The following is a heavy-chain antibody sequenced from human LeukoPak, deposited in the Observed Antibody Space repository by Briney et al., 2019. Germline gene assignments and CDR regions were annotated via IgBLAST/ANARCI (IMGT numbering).Heavy chain of an antibody. J-gene: IGHJ4*02. V-gene: IGHV4-59*01. CDR2: IYYSGST. CDR1: GGSISSYY. CDR3: ARDGYSYGFGY. D-gene: IGHD5-18*01. Sequence: SETLSLTCSVSGGSISSYYWSWIRQPPGKGLEWIGYIYYSGSTNYNPSLKSRVTISVDTSKNQFSLKLSSVTAADTAVYYCARDGYSYGFGYWGQGTLVTVSS.